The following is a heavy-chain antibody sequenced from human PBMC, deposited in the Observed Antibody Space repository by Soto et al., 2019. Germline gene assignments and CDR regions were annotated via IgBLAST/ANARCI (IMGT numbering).Heavy chain of an antibody. CDR3: ASYTYSSSGFDY. Sequence: GGSLRLSCVASGFTFSSYWMSWVRQAPGKGLELVANIKHEGSEKYYVDSVKGRFTISRDNAKNSLYLQMNSLRAEDTAVYYWASYTYSSSGFDYWGQGALVTVSS. CDR1: GFTFSSYW. CDR2: IKHEGSEK. D-gene: IGHD6-13*01. V-gene: IGHV3-7*01. J-gene: IGHJ4*02.